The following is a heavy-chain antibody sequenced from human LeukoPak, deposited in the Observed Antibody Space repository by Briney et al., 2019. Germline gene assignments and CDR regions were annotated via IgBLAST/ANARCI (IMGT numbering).Heavy chain of an antibody. CDR3: ARQVVAAAGTKYFDY. CDR1: GYSFSTYW. Sequence: GESLKISCEGSGYSFSTYWIGWVRQMPGKGLEWMGIIYPDDSDSRYSPSFQGQVTISVDKSISTAYLQWSSLRASDTAMYYCARQVVAAAGTKYFDYWGQGTLVTVSS. J-gene: IGHJ4*02. D-gene: IGHD6-13*01. CDR2: IYPDDSDS. V-gene: IGHV5-51*01.